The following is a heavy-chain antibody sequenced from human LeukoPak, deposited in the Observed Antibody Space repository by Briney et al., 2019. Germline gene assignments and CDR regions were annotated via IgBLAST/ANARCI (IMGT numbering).Heavy chain of an antibody. CDR1: GGSISSYY. J-gene: IGHJ4*02. V-gene: IGHV4-59*01. CDR2: IYYSGST. CDR3: AISSHLARYYFDY. D-gene: IGHD6-6*01. Sequence: SETLSLTCTVSGGSISSYYWSWIRQPPGKGLEWIGYIYYSGSTNYNPSLKSRVTISVDTSKNQFSLKLSSVTAADTAVYYCAISSHLARYYFDYWGQGTLVTVSS.